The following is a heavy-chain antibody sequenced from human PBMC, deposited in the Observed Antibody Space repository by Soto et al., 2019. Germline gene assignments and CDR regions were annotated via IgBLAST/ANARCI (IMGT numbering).Heavy chain of an antibody. J-gene: IGHJ6*02. CDR1: GFTFTSYG. D-gene: IGHD2-2*01. V-gene: IGHV3-30*18. CDR2: ISYDGGDQ. CDR3: AKASGYCSSASCSRLIYYYYGMDV. Sequence: GGSLRLSCAASGFTFTSYGMHWVRQAPGKGLEWVAVISYDGGDQYYADSVKSRFTISRDNSKNTLYLQMNSLSAEDTAVYYCAKASGYCSSASCSRLIYYYYGMDVWGQGPTVTVSS.